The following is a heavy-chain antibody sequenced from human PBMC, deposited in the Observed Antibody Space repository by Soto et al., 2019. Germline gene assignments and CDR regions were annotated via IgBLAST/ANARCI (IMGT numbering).Heavy chain of an antibody. J-gene: IGHJ4*02. D-gene: IGHD2-15*01. CDR3: AGGMCLGGSCYLEV. CDR1: GGTFSTYT. V-gene: IGHV1-69*12. Sequence: QVQLVQSGAEVQKPGSSVKVSCKASGGTFSTYTLYWVRQAPGQGLEWMGGISPGIDIRDYAQKFQGRVTSTADESTSTVCMQLSFLISDETALYYCAGGMCLGGSCYLEVWGQGTLVAVSS. CDR2: ISPGIDIR.